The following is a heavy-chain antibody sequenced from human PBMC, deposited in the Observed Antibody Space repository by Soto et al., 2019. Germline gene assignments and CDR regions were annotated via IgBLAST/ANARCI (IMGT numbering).Heavy chain of an antibody. CDR1: GFLLSTIGMG. CDR2: IHGNDDK. V-gene: IGHV2-5*01. CDR3: VNSPDRSPSDY. Sequence: GPTLVNPPQALTLTCTFAGFLLSTIGMGVGWIRQPPGKALEWLALIHGNDDKRYSPSLNSRLTIAKDTSKNLVVLTMTNVDPVDAATYYGVNSPDRSPSDYWGQGTLVTVSS. J-gene: IGHJ4*02.